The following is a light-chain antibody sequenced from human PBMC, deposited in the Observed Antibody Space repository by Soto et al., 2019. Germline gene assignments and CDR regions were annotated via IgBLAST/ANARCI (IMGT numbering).Light chain of an antibody. Sequence: EIVMTQSPATLSVSPGERATLSCRASQSVSSNLAWYQQKPGQAPRLLMSAASTRASDVPARFSGSGSGTEFTLTISSLQSEDFALYYCQQYDTWPTFVQGTKVEIK. CDR3: QQYDTWPT. CDR1: QSVSSN. V-gene: IGKV3-15*01. J-gene: IGKJ1*01. CDR2: AAS.